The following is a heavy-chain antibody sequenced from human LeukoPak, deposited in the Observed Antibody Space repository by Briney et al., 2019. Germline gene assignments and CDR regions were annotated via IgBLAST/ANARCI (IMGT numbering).Heavy chain of an antibody. CDR3: ARVPDRGYCSSTSCYYMDV. CDR1: GFTFSSYS. D-gene: IGHD2-2*01. CDR2: ISSSSSYI. Sequence: GGSLRLSCAASGFTFSSYSMKWVRQAPGKGLEWVSSISSSSSYIYYADSVKGRFTISRDNAKNSLYLQMNSLRAEDTAVYYCARVPDRGYCSSTSCYYMDVWGKGTTVTVSS. J-gene: IGHJ6*03. V-gene: IGHV3-21*01.